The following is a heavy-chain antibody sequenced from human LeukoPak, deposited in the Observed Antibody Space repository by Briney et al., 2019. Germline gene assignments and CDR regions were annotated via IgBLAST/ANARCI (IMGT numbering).Heavy chain of an antibody. J-gene: IGHJ4*02. D-gene: IGHD5-12*01. Sequence: GGSLRLSCAASGFTFSSYWMSWVRQAPGKGLEWVANIKQDGSEKYYVDSVKGRSTISRDNAKNSLYLQMNSLRAEDTAVYYCASDSGYERTPPFDYWGQGTLVTVSS. CDR2: IKQDGSEK. CDR1: GFTFSSYW. CDR3: ASDSGYERTPPFDY. V-gene: IGHV3-7*01.